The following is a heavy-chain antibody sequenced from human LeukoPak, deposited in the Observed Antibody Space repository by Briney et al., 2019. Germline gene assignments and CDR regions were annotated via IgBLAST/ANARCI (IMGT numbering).Heavy chain of an antibody. Sequence: ASVKVSCKASGYTFTSYGISWVRQAPGQGLEWMGWISAYNGNTNYAQKLQGRVTMTTDTSTSAAYMELRSLRSDDTAVYYCARDLDPLMVAAAGIGYWGQGTLVTVSS. CDR3: ARDLDPLMVAAAGIGY. J-gene: IGHJ4*02. D-gene: IGHD6-13*01. CDR2: ISAYNGNT. V-gene: IGHV1-18*01. CDR1: GYTFTSYG.